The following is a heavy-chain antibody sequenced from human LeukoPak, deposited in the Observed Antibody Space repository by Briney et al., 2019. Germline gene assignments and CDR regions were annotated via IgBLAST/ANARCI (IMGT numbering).Heavy chain of an antibody. D-gene: IGHD6-13*01. CDR1: GYTFTGYY. V-gene: IGHV1-2*02. J-gene: IGHJ4*02. Sequence: WASVKVSCKAPGYTFTGYYMHWVRQAPGQGLEWMGWINPNSGGTNYAQKFQGRVTMTRDTSISTAYMELSRLRSDDTAVYYCARNLNSSSWPPRYYYFAYWGQGTLVTVSS. CDR3: ARNLNSSSWPPRYYYFAY. CDR2: INPNSGGT.